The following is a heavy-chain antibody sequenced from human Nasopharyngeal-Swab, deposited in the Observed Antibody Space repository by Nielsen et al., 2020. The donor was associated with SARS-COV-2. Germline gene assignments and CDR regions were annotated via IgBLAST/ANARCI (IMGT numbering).Heavy chain of an antibody. Sequence: WIRQPPGKGLEWVAVISYDGSNKYYADSVKGRLTISRDNSKNTLYLQMNSLRAEDTAVYYCARGAVYDSYFDYWGQGTLVTVSS. D-gene: IGHD3-22*01. J-gene: IGHJ4*02. CDR3: ARGAVYDSYFDY. CDR2: ISYDGSNK. V-gene: IGHV3-30-3*01.